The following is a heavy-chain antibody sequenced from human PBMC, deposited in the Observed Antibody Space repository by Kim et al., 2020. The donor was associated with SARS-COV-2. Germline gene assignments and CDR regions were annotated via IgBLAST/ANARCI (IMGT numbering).Heavy chain of an antibody. V-gene: IGHV3-7*01. CDR2: IKEDGSEK. CDR3: LRYLVS. D-gene: IGHD1-26*01. J-gene: IGHJ1*01. Sequence: GGSLRLSCAASGFTFSNSWMDWVRQAPGKGLEWVANIKEDGSEKYYVDSVKGRFTIYRDNAKNSLYLQMNSLRAEDTGVYYCLRYLVSWGQGTLVIVSS. CDR1: GFTFSNSW.